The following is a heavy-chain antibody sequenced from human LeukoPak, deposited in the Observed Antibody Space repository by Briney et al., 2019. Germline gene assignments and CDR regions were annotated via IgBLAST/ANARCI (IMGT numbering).Heavy chain of an antibody. CDR2: ISPYNGNT. D-gene: IGHD3-16*01. CDR1: APSFINNG. Sequence: PPLTLSSTPSAPSFINNGINWVRHAPAQGLEWVGWISPYNGNTNFAQKLQGRVTMTTDTSTSTAYLELRSLRSDDTAVYYCARGETRNDYWGQGTLVTVSS. CDR3: ARGETRNDY. J-gene: IGHJ4*02. V-gene: IGHV1-18*01.